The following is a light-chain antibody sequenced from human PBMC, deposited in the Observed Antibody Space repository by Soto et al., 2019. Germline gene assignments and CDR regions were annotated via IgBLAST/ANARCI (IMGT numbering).Light chain of an antibody. CDR2: AAS. CDR1: QSISSY. J-gene: IGKJ2*01. CDR3: QQSYSTPYT. V-gene: IGKV1-39*01. Sequence: DIQMTQSPSSLSASLGDRVTITCRASQSISSYLNWYQQKPGKAPKLLIYAASSLQSGVPSSFSGSGSGTDVTLTSSSLQPEDFATYYCQQSYSTPYTFGQGTKLEIK.